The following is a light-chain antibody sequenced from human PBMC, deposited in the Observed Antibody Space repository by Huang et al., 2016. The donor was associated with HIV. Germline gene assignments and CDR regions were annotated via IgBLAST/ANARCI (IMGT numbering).Light chain of an antibody. J-gene: IGKJ4*01. Sequence: EIVLTQSPATLSLSAGERATLSCRASQSVSSYLAWYQQKPGQAPRLLISDESDRATGIPTRFSGSGSGTDFTLTISSLEPEDNGVYYCQQRSNWPLTFGGGTKVEIK. V-gene: IGKV3-11*01. CDR1: QSVSSY. CDR2: DES. CDR3: QQRSNWPLT.